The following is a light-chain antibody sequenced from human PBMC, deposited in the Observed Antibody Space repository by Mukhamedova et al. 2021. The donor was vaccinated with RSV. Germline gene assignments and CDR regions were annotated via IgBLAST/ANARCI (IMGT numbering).Light chain of an antibody. CDR3: QAWDSNSEV. Sequence: VLVIYEDSKRPSGIPDRLSGSNFGDTATLTISGAQAIDEAVYYCQAWDSNSEVFGGGTRLTVL. V-gene: IGLV3-1*01. CDR2: EDS. J-gene: IGLJ2*01.